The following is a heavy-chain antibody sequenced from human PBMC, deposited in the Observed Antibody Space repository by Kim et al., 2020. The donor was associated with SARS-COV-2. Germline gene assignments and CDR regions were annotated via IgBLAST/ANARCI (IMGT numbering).Heavy chain of an antibody. D-gene: IGHD6-13*01. CDR3: ARDRSSWYVVGHYYGMDV. Sequence: SVKVSCKASGGTFSSYAISWVRQAPGQGLEWMGGIIPIFGTANYAQKFQGRVTITADESTSTAYMELSSLRSEDTAVYYCARDRSSWYVVGHYYGMDVWGQGTTVTVSS. V-gene: IGHV1-69*13. CDR2: IIPIFGTA. J-gene: IGHJ6*02. CDR1: GGTFSSYA.